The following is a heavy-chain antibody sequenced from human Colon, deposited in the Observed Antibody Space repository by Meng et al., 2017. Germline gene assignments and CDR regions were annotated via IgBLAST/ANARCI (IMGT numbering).Heavy chain of an antibody. CDR3: ARNRPAAATYYFDY. CDR1: GYTFINYG. CDR2: IIGISGVT. V-gene: IGHV1-18*01. J-gene: IGHJ4*01. Sequence: ASVKVSCKAAGYTFINYGITWVRQAPGQGLEWMGGIIGISGVTNYAQDLQDRVTITTDASTTTAYVELRSLRSDDTAVYYCARNRPAAATYYFDYWGQGTLVTVSS. D-gene: IGHD6-13*01.